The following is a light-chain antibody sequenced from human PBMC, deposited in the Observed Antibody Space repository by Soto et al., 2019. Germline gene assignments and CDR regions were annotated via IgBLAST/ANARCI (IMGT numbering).Light chain of an antibody. V-gene: IGKV1-5*01. CDR3: QQYNSYPYT. CDR1: QSISSW. J-gene: IGKJ2*01. Sequence: DIQMTQSHSTLSASVGDRVTITCRASQSISSWLAWYQQKPGKAPKLLIYDASSLESGVPSRFSGSGSGTEFTLTIGSLQPDEFAAYYFQQYNSYPYTFGEGTKLEIK. CDR2: DAS.